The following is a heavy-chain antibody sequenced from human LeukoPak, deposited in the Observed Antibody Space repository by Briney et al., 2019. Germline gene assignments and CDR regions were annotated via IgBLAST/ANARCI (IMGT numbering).Heavy chain of an antibody. J-gene: IGHJ6*02. CDR2: IIPIFGTP. V-gene: IGHV1-69*13. D-gene: IGHD3-10*01. CDR1: GGTFRSYS. Sequence: ASVKVSCKASGGTFRSYSFSWVRQAPGQGLEWMGGIIPIFGTPSYSQKFQGRATITADESTTTVYMELSGLRSDDTAVYYCARDPVWFGELLSQYYYRGLDVWGQGTTVTVSS. CDR3: ARDPVWFGELLSQYYYRGLDV.